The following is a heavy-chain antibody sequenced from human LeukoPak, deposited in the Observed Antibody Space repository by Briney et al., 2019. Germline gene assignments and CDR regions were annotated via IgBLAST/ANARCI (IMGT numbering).Heavy chain of an antibody. D-gene: IGHD3-10*01. J-gene: IGHJ3*02. CDR1: GGSISSHY. CDR3: ARAALWFGEPDAFDI. V-gene: IGHV4-59*11. CDR2: IYYSGST. Sequence: SETLSLTCTVSGGSISSHYWSWIRQPPGKGLEWIGYIYYSGSTNYNPSLKSRVTISVDTSKNQFSLKLSSVTAADTAVYYCARAALWFGEPDAFDIWGQGTMVTVSS.